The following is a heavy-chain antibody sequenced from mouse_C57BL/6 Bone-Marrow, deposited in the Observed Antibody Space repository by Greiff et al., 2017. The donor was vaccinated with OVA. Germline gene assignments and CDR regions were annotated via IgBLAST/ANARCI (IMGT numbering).Heavy chain of an antibody. J-gene: IGHJ4*01. V-gene: IGHV7-3*01. CDR2: IRNKANGYTT. Sequence: EVMLVESGGGLVQPGGSLSLSCAASGFTFTDYYMSWVRQPPGKALEWLGFIRNKANGYTTEYSASVKGRFTISRDNSQSILYLQMTALRAEESANYYCARSGYSNYLYYYAMDYWGQGTSVTVSS. CDR3: ARSGYSNYLYYYAMDY. CDR1: GFTFTDYY. D-gene: IGHD2-5*01.